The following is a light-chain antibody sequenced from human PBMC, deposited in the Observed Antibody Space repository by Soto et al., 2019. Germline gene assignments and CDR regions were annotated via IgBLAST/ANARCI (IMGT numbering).Light chain of an antibody. CDR1: SSDVGSSNL. CDR3: CSYAGDSYV. V-gene: IGLV2-23*02. Sequence: QSALAQPASVSGSPGQSITISCTGTSSDVGSSNLVSWYQQHPGKAAKLMIYDVSKRPSGVSNRFSGSKSGNTASLTISGLQADDEADYYCCSYAGDSYVFGTGTKVTVL. CDR2: DVS. J-gene: IGLJ1*01.